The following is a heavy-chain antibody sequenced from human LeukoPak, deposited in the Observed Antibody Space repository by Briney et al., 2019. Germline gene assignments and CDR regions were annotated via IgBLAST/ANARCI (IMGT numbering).Heavy chain of an antibody. D-gene: IGHD3-16*01. CDR2: FDPEDGET. CDR1: GYTLTELS. J-gene: IGHJ4*02. CDR3: ARVPLFLELRFGEGYFGY. Sequence: GASVKVSCKVSGYTLTELSMHWVRQAPGKGLEWMGGFDPEDGETIYAQKLQGRVTMTEDTSTDTAYMELSSLRSEDTAVYYCARVPLFLELRFGEGYFGYWGQGTLVTVSS. V-gene: IGHV1-24*01.